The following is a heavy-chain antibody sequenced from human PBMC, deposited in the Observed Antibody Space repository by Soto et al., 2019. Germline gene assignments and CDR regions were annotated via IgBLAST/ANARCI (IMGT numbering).Heavy chain of an antibody. J-gene: IGHJ5*02. CDR2: IYHTGNA. D-gene: IGHD3-22*01. CDR3: ARDFFDSSDYTTNWLDP. Sequence: SETLSLTCSVSGDSISNSLFYWAWIRQPPGEGLEWIGSIYHTGNAYYNPSLKSRVTISVDTSKNQFSLKLTSVTAADAALYYCARDFFDSSDYTTNWLDPWGQGTLVTVSS. V-gene: IGHV4-39*01. CDR1: GDSISNSLFY.